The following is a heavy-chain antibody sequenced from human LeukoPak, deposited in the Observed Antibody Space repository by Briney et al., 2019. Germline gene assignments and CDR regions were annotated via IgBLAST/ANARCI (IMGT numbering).Heavy chain of an antibody. J-gene: IGHJ1*01. Sequence: SQTLSLTCTISGDSVSSNSAAWNWIRQSPSRGLEWLGRTYYRSKWYNDYAVSAKSRVTINPDTSKNQFSLQLNSVTPEDTAVYYCARGRYFDWLPMGGYFQHWGQGILVTVSS. V-gene: IGHV6-1*01. D-gene: IGHD3-9*01. CDR3: ARGRYFDWLPMGGYFQH. CDR1: GDSVSSNSAA. CDR2: TYYRSKWYN.